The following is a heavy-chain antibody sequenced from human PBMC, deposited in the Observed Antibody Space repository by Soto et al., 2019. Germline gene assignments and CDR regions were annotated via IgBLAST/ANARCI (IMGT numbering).Heavy chain of an antibody. CDR2: INAGNGNT. Sequence: ASVKVSCKASGYTFTSYAMHWVRQAPGQRLEWMGWINAGNGNTKYSQKFRGRVTITRDTSASTAYMELSSLRSEDTAVYYCARIKLLWFGELPEAPFDYWGQGTLVTVSS. CDR1: GYTFTSYA. CDR3: ARIKLLWFGELPEAPFDY. V-gene: IGHV1-3*01. J-gene: IGHJ4*02. D-gene: IGHD3-10*01.